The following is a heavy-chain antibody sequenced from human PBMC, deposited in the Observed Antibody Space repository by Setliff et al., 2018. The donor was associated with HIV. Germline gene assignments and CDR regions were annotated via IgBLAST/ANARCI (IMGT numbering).Heavy chain of an antibody. D-gene: IGHD2-21*02. CDR1: GGSTSSSSYY. Sequence: SETLSLTCSVSGGSTSSSSYYWAWVRQPPGKGPEWIGSVYYSGSTNYNPSLRSRVTTSVDTSKNHFSLRLSSVTAADTAVYYCARGEFYCGTDCYWSSFDYWGQGILVTVSS. CDR3: ARGEFYCGTDCYWSSFDY. CDR2: VYYSGST. J-gene: IGHJ4*02. V-gene: IGHV4-39*07.